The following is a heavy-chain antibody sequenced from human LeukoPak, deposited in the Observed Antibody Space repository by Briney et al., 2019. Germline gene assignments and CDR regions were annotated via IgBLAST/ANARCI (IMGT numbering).Heavy chain of an antibody. V-gene: IGHV1-3*01. Sequence: ASEKVSCKASGYTFTSYAMHWVRQAPGQRLEWMGWINAGNGNTKYSQKFQGRVTITRDTSASTAYMELSSLRSEDTAVYYCARSRGYSYGWYFDYWGQGTLVTVSS. J-gene: IGHJ4*02. D-gene: IGHD5-18*01. CDR2: INAGNGNT. CDR1: GYTFTSYA. CDR3: ARSRGYSYGWYFDY.